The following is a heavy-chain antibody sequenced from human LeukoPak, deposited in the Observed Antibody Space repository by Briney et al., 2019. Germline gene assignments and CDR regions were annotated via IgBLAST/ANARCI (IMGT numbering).Heavy chain of an antibody. CDR2: IYHSGST. CDR3: ARSEYYGDYDNS. CDR1: GGSISSSNW. J-gene: IGHJ4*02. V-gene: IGHV4-4*02. D-gene: IGHD4-17*01. Sequence: SETLSLTCAVSGGSISSSNWWSWVRQPPGKGLEWIGEIYHSGSTNYNPSLKSRVTTSVDKSKNQFSLKLSSVTAADTAVYYCARSEYYGDYDNSWGQGTLVTVSS.